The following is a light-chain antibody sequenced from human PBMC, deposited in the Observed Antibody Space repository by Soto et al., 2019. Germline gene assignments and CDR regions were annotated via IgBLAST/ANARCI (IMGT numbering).Light chain of an antibody. V-gene: IGKV2-28*01. Sequence: DIVMTQSPLSLAVIPGEPASISCTSSQSLVHSDGWKYLGWILQKPGQSPQVLISMGSNRAPGVPARFSGSGSGTDFTLKISRVEAEDVGLYYCMQVLQTPYTFGQGTRLET. CDR3: MQVLQTPYT. CDR1: QSLVHSDGWKY. J-gene: IGKJ2*01. CDR2: MGS.